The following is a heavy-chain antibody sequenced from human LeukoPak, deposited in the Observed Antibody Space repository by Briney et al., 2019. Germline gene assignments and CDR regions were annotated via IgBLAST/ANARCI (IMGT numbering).Heavy chain of an antibody. CDR2: ISGSGGST. D-gene: IGHD3-22*01. J-gene: IGHJ4*02. Sequence: PGGSLSLSCAASGFTFSSYAMSWVRQAPGKGLEWVSVISGSGGSTYYADSVKGRFTISRDNSKNTLFLQMNSLRAEDMAVYYCAKDLVGGYYYDSSGYLFDFWGQGTLVTVSS. CDR3: AKDLVGGYYYDSSGYLFDF. CDR1: GFTFSSYA. V-gene: IGHV3-23*01.